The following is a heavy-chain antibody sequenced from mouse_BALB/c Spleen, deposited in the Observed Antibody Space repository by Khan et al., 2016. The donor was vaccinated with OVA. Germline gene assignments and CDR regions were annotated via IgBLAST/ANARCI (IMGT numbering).Heavy chain of an antibody. D-gene: IGHD2-1*01. Sequence: EVELVESGGGLVQPGGSRKLSCAASGFTFSTFGMHWVRQAPEKGLEWVAYISSGSSTIYYVDTVKGRFTISSDNPKNTLFLQMTSLRSEDTAMYYCARSGGNFHWYFDVWGAGTSVTVSS. CDR3: ARSGGNFHWYFDV. CDR2: ISSGSSTI. V-gene: IGHV5-17*02. CDR1: GFTFSTFG. J-gene: IGHJ1*01.